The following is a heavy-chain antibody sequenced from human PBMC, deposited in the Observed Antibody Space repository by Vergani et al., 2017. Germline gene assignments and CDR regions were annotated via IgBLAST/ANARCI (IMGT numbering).Heavy chain of an antibody. D-gene: IGHD3-22*01. V-gene: IGHV4-31*03. CDR3: ARDQDRYYYDGDHDAFDI. CDR2: IYYSGST. CDR1: GGSISSGGYY. J-gene: IGHJ3*02. Sequence: QVQLQESGPGLVKPSQTLSLTCTVSGGSISSGGYYWSWIRQHPGKGLEWIGYIYYSGSTYYNPSLKSRVTISVDTSKNQFSLKLSSVTAADTAVYYCARDQDRYYYDGDHDAFDIWGQGTMVTVSS.